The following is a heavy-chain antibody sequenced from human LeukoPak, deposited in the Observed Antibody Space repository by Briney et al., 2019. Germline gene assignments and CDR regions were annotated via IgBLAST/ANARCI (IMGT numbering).Heavy chain of an antibody. CDR2: ISSSGSTI. J-gene: IGHJ6*02. CDR3: AREVRGVPRPYYYYGMDV. CDR1: GFTFSDYY. D-gene: IGHD3-10*01. Sequence: GGSLRLSCAASGFTFSDYYMSWIRQAPGKGLEWVSYISSSGSTIYYADSVKGRFTISRDNAKNSLYLQMNSLRAEDTAVYYCAREVRGVPRPYYYYGMDVWGQGTTVTVSS. V-gene: IGHV3-11*01.